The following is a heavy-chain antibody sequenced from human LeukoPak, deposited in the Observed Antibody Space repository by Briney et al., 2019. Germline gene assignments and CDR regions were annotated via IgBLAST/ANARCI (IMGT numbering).Heavy chain of an antibody. CDR2: INAGDGNT. J-gene: IGHJ6*02. V-gene: IGHV1-3*01. Sequence: GASVKVSCKASGYTFTSYAMHWVRQAPGQRLEWMGWINAGDGNTKYSQKFQGRVTITRDTSASTAYMELSSLRSEDTAVYYCARAHPYYYYYGMDVWGQGTTVTVSS. CDR1: GYTFTSYA. CDR3: ARAHPYYYYYGMDV.